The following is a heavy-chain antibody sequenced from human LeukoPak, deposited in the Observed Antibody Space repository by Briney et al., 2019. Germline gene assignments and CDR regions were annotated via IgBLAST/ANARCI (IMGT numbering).Heavy chain of an antibody. Sequence: GGSLRLSCAASGFTFSGYAMSWVRQAPGKGLEWVSAISGSGGSTYYADSVKGRFTISRDNSKNTLYLQMNSLRAEDTAVYYCAKVLWFGELSSADYWGQGTLVTVSS. CDR1: GFTFSGYA. CDR3: AKVLWFGELSSADY. V-gene: IGHV3-23*01. J-gene: IGHJ4*02. D-gene: IGHD3-10*01. CDR2: ISGSGGST.